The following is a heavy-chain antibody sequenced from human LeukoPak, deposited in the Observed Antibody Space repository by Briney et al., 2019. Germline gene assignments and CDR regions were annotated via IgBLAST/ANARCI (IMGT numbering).Heavy chain of an antibody. J-gene: IGHJ4*02. CDR1: GGSISSYY. CDR3: ARAARYYFDY. V-gene: IGHV4-59*01. Sequence: PSETLSLTCTVSGGSISSYYWSWIRQPPGKGLEWIGYIYYSGSANYNPSLKSRVTISVDTSKNQFSLKLISVTAADTAVYYCARAARYYFDYWGQGTRVTVSS. CDR2: IYYSGSA.